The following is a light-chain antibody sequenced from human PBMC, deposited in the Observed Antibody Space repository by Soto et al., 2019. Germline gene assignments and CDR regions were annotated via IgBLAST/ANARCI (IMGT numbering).Light chain of an antibody. CDR3: QQYYGTPPYT. CDR2: WAS. J-gene: IGKJ2*01. CDR1: QSVLYSSNNKNY. Sequence: DIVMTQSPDSLAVSLGERATINCKSSQSVLYSSNNKNYLAWYQQKPGQPPKLLIYWASTRESGVPDRFSGSGSGTDFALTISSLQAEDGAVYYCQQYYGTPPYTFGQGTKLEIK. V-gene: IGKV4-1*01.